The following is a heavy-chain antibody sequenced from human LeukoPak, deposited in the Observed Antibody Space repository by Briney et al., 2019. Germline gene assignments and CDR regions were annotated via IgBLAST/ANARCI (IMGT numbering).Heavy chain of an antibody. V-gene: IGHV3-7*01. D-gene: IGHD2-15*01. CDR2: IKEDGSEK. Sequence: PGGSLRLSCAASGFTFSTYWMSWVRQAPGKGLEWVANIKEDGSEKYYGGSVKGRFTISRDNAKNSLYLQMNSLRGEDTAVYYCARDCSGYQWGQGTLVNVSS. CDR1: GFTFSTYW. CDR3: ARDCSGYQ. J-gene: IGHJ4*02.